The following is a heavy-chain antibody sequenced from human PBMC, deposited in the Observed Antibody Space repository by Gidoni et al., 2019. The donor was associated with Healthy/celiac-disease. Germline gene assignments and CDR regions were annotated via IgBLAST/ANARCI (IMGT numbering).Heavy chain of an antibody. CDR1: GCSISSSSYY. Sequence: QLHLQESGPRLVKPSETLSLTCTVSGCSISSSSYYWGWIRQPPGKGLEWIGSIYYSGSTYYNPSLKSRVTISVDTSKNQFSLKLSSVTAADTAVYYCARDTAMVMYNWFDPWGQGTLVTVSS. CDR2: IYYSGST. CDR3: ARDTAMVMYNWFDP. J-gene: IGHJ5*02. D-gene: IGHD5-18*01. V-gene: IGHV4-39*01.